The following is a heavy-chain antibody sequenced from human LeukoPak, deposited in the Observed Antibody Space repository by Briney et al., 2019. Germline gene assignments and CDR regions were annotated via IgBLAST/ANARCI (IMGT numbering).Heavy chain of an antibody. V-gene: IGHV3-48*03. Sequence: QSGGSLRLSCAASGFTFSSYEMNWVRQATGKGLEWVSYISSSGSTIYYADSVKGRSTISRDNAKNSLYLQMNSLSTEDTAVYYRGRPITGSAGMDVWGQGTTVTVSS. J-gene: IGHJ6*02. D-gene: IGHD1-14*01. CDR3: GRPITGSAGMDV. CDR2: ISSSGSTI. CDR1: GFTFSSYE.